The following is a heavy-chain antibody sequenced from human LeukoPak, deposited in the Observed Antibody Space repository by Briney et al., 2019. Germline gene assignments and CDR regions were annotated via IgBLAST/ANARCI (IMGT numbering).Heavy chain of an antibody. CDR1: GYTLTELS. V-gene: IGHV1-24*01. D-gene: IGHD3-22*01. CDR3: ATSTPYYDSSGYGY. J-gene: IGHJ4*02. Sequence: WASVKVSCKVSGYTLTELSMHWVRQAPGKGLEWMGGFDPEDGETIYAQKFQGRVTMTEDTSTDTAYMEPSNLRSEDTAVYYCATSTPYYDSSGYGYWGQGTLVTVSS. CDR2: FDPEDGET.